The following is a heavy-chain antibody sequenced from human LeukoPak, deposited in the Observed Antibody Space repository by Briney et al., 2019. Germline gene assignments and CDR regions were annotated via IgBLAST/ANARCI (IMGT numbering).Heavy chain of an antibody. CDR2: IRYDGSNK. CDR1: GFTFSSYG. J-gene: IGHJ4*02. V-gene: IGHV3-30*02. CDR3: AKGVDILTGYYDY. D-gene: IGHD3-9*01. Sequence: SGGSLRLSCAASGFTFSSYGMHWVRQAQGKGLEWVAFIRYDGSNKYYADSVKGRFTITRDNSKNTLYLQMNSLRAEDTAVYYCAKGVDILTGYYDYWGQGTLVTVSS.